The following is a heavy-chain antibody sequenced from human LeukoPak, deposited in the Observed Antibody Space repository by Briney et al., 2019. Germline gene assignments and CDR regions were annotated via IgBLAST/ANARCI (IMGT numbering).Heavy chain of an antibody. V-gene: IGHV3-66*01. D-gene: IGHD6-19*01. CDR2: IYSGGST. Sequence: GGSLRLSCAASGFTVSSNYMSWVRQAPGKGLEWVSVIYSGGSTYYADSVKGRFAISRDNSKNTLYLQMNSLRPEDTAVYYCARVGYSSGWFRQWGQGTLVTVSS. CDR1: GFTVSSNY. J-gene: IGHJ4*02. CDR3: ARVGYSSGWFRQ.